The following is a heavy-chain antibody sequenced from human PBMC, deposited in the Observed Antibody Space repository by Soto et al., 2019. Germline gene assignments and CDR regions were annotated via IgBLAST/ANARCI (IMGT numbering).Heavy chain of an antibody. CDR2: IYTSGST. V-gene: IGHV4-4*07. CDR1: GGSINTFY. J-gene: IGHJ4*02. CDR3: ARDATVKGFDY. D-gene: IGHD4-17*01. Sequence: SETLSLTCTVSGGSINTFYWSWVRQPAGKGLEWIGRIYTSGSTNYNPSLKSRVTMSVDTSKNQFSLKLSSVTAADTAVYYCARDATVKGFDYWGQGTLVTVSS.